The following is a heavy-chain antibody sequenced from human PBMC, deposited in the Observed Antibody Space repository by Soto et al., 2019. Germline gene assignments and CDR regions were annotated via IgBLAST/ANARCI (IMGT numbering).Heavy chain of an antibody. CDR1: GGSFSGYY. CDR2: INHSGST. CDR3: ARNWNYVAY. V-gene: IGHV4-34*01. J-gene: IGHJ4*02. D-gene: IGHD1-1*01. Sequence: SETLSLTCAVYGGSFSGYYRSWIRQPPGKGLEWIGEINHSGSTNYNPSLRSRVTISVDTSKNQFSLKLSSVTAADTAVYYCARNWNYVAYWGQGTLVTVSS.